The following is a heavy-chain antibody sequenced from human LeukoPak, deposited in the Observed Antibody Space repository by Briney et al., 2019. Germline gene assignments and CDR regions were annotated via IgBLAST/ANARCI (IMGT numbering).Heavy chain of an antibody. D-gene: IGHD5-12*01. V-gene: IGHV3-11*05. Sequence: GGSLRLSCAASGFTFSDYYMSWIRQAPGKGLEWVSYISSSSSSYTNYADSVKGRFTISRDNAKYSRYLQMNSLRAEDTAVYYCARGGYSGYDWVDYWGQGTLVTVSS. CDR3: ARGGYSGYDWVDY. J-gene: IGHJ4*02. CDR1: GFTFSDYY. CDR2: ISSSSSSYT.